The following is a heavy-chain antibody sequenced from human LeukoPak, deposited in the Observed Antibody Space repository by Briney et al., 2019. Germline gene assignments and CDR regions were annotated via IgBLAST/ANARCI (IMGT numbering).Heavy chain of an antibody. CDR1: GGSISNYY. CDR2: IYSTGST. Sequence: PSETLSLTCTVSGGSISNYYWSWIRQPAGKGLEWIGRIYSTGSTDYNPSLKSRVTMSVDTSKNQFSVKLDSVTAADTAVYYCATGYSSTWYYFDYWGQGTLVTVSS. J-gene: IGHJ4*02. V-gene: IGHV4-4*07. CDR3: ATGYSSTWYYFDY. D-gene: IGHD6-13*01.